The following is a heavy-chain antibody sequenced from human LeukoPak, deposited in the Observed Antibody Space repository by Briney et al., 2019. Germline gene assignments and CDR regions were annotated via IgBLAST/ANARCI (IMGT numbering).Heavy chain of an antibody. CDR2: IKEDGSEK. J-gene: IGHJ4*02. D-gene: IGHD3-22*01. Sequence: QTGGSLRLSCAASGFIFSSYLMSWVRQAPGKGLEWVANIKEDGSEKYYVDSVKGRFTISRDNARNSLYLQMNSLRAEDTAVYYCARGYYYDSRGYWGQGTLVTVSS. V-gene: IGHV3-7*01. CDR1: GFIFSSYL. CDR3: ARGYYYDSRGY.